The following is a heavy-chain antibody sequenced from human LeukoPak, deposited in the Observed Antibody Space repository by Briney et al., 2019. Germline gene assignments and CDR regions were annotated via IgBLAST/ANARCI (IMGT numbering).Heavy chain of an antibody. J-gene: IGHJ4*02. CDR3: ARVNGDFDY. D-gene: IGHD4-17*01. CDR2: IIPIFGIA. CDR1: TXSSYA. Sequence: TXSSYAXSWVRQAPGQGLEWMGRIIPIFGIANYAQKFQGRVTITADKSTSTAYMELSSLRSEDTAVYYCARVNGDFDYWGQGTLVTVSS. V-gene: IGHV1-69*04.